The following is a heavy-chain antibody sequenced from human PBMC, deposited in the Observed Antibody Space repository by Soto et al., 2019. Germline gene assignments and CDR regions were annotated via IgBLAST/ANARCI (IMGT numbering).Heavy chain of an antibody. J-gene: IGHJ6*02. CDR3: AKGKVAPYYYDSSGYYRGPHYYGMDV. CDR1: GFTFSSYA. D-gene: IGHD3-22*01. V-gene: IGHV3-23*01. Sequence: LRLSCAASGFTFSSYAMSWVRQAPGKGLEWVSAISGSGGSTYYADSVKGRFTISRDNSKNTLYLQMNSLRAEDTAVYYCAKGKVAPYYYDSSGYYRGPHYYGMDVWGQGTTVTVSS. CDR2: ISGSGGST.